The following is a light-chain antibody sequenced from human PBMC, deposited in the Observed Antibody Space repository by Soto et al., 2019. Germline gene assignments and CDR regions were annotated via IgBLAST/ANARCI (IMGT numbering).Light chain of an antibody. CDR1: NSDIGGYNY. Sequence: QSVLTQPASVSGSPGQSITISCTGTNSDIGGYNYVSWYQQHPGKAPKLVIFDVSDRPSGVSNHFSGSKSGSTASLTISGLRAEDEAEYYCASYTSGRTLVFGTGT. V-gene: IGLV2-14*03. CDR2: DVS. J-gene: IGLJ1*01. CDR3: ASYTSGRTLV.